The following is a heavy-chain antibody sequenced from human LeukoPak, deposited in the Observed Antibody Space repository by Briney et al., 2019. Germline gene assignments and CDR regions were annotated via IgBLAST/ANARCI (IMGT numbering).Heavy chain of an antibody. J-gene: IGHJ4*02. CDR1: GYTFIIHA. D-gene: IGHD3-22*01. CDR3: AKNGLGAVVKTD. CDR2: INTNTGKP. Sequence: AAVKVSCKASGYTFIIHAMIWVRQAPGQGDEWMGWINTNTGKPTYAQGFTGGIVFSLDRSVSTAYLQISSLKAEDSSVYYCAKNGLGAVVKTDWGQGTLITVSS. V-gene: IGHV7-4-1*02.